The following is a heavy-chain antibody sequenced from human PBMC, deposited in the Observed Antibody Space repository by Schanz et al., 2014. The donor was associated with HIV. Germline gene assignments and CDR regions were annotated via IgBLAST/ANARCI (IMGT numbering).Heavy chain of an antibody. J-gene: IGHJ4*02. V-gene: IGHV3-11*04. Sequence: QVQLVESGGDLVKPGGSLRLSCAASGFTFTDNYMSWIRQAPGKGLEWLSYISVNGATREYADSVKGRFTISRDNARTSLYLQMNSLRAEDTAVYGCARQGLRFSFWLDYWGQGTPVTVS. CDR1: GFTFTDNY. CDR3: ARQGLRFSFWLDY. CDR2: ISVNGATR. D-gene: IGHD4-17*01.